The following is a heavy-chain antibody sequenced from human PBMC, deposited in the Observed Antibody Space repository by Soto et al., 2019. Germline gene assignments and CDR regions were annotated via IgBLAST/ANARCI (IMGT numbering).Heavy chain of an antibody. CDR3: ARDRLMATAGTARHYFGLDV. CDR1: GGSIRSGGHY. CDR2: IYYSGST. Sequence: SETLSLTCTVSGGSIRSGGHYWSWVRQSPRRGLEWIGNIYYSGSTYYNPSLKSRLTISVDTSKNQFSLNLSSVTAADTAVYYCARDRLMATAGTARHYFGLDVWGQGTTVTVS. V-gene: IGHV4-31*03. J-gene: IGHJ6*02. D-gene: IGHD5-18*01.